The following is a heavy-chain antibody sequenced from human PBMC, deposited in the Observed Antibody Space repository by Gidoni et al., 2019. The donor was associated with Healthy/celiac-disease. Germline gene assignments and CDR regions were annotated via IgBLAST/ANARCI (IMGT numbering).Heavy chain of an antibody. CDR2: IYPGDSDT. D-gene: IGHD6-6*01. J-gene: IGHJ5*02. CDR3: ARWRGRSSSSGTGFDP. Sequence: EVQPVQSGAEGKKPGESLKISCKGSGYSFTSYWIGWVRQMPGKGLEWMGIIYPGDSDTRYSPSFQGQVTISADKSISTAYLQWSSLKASDTAMYYCARWRGRSSSSGTGFDPWGQGTLVTVSS. CDR1: GYSFTSYW. V-gene: IGHV5-51*01.